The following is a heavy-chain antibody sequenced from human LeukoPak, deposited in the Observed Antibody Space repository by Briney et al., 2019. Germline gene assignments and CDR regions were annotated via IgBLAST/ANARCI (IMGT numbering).Heavy chain of an antibody. D-gene: IGHD3-22*01. Sequence: GSVSVSCKASGYIFTDYYMHWVRRAPGQGLEGMGWINPNTGETDYPRTFKGRVTMPRHTSISPAYLEFSRLTSDDAAVYYCERDRPISMLGTDFDYLGQGTLVTVSS. J-gene: IGHJ4*02. CDR2: INPNTGET. V-gene: IGHV1-2*02. CDR3: ERDRPISMLGTDFDY. CDR1: GYIFTDYY.